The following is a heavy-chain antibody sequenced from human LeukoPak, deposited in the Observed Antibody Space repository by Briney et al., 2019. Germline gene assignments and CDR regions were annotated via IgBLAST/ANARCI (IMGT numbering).Heavy chain of an antibody. V-gene: IGHV3-48*01. Sequence: QPGGSLRLSCAASGFTFSSYSMNWVRQAPGKGLEWVSYISSSSSSIYYADSVKGRFTISRDNAKNSLYLQMNSLRAEDTAVYYCARLELFNYMDVWGKGTTVTVSS. CDR2: ISSSSSSI. J-gene: IGHJ6*03. D-gene: IGHD1-26*01. CDR3: ARLELFNYMDV. CDR1: GFTFSSYS.